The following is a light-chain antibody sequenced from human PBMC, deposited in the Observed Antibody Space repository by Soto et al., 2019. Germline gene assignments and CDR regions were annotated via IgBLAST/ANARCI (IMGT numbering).Light chain of an antibody. J-gene: IGKJ3*01. CDR2: AAS. CDR1: QAIRNF. CDR3: QKYSSVPV. V-gene: IGKV1-27*01. Sequence: DIPMTQSPTSLSASVGDIVTITCRASQAIRNFVAWYQQKPGKAPKLLIYAASTLQSGVPSRFSGSGSGTDFTLTINSLQPEDVATYSCQKYSSVPVFGPGTKVEIK.